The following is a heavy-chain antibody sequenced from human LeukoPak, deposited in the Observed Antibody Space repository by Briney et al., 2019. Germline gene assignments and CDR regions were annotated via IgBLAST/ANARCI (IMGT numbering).Heavy chain of an antibody. V-gene: IGHV3-23*01. CDR1: GFTFSSYA. CDR3: VKHSGGVYGNSDS. D-gene: IGHD1-1*01. CDR2: VGRSGVDT. Sequence: PGGSLRLSCVASGFTFSSYAVSWFRQAPGKGLEWVSTVGRSGVDTYYADSVRDRFTISKDSSKNTLQMNSLSAEDTAIYYCVKHSGGVYGNSDSWGQGILVTVSS. J-gene: IGHJ4*02.